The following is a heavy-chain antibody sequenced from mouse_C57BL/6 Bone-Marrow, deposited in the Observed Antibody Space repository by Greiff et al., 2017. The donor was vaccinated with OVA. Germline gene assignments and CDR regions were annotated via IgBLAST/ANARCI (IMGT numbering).Heavy chain of an antibody. V-gene: IGHV1-81*01. CDR1: GYTFTSYG. J-gene: IGHJ3*01. CDR2: IYHRSGNT. CDR3: ASLPY. Sequence: QVQLQQSGAELARPGASVKLSCKASGYTFTSYGISWVKQRTGQGLEWIGEIYHRSGNTYYNEKFKGKATLTADKSSSTAYMELRSLTSEDSAVYFCASLPYWGQGTLVTVSA.